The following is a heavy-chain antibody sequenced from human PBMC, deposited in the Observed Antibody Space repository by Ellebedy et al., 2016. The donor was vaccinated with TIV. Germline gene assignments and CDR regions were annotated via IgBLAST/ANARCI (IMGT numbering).Heavy chain of an antibody. J-gene: IGHJ6*02. CDR3: ARGWLTGTSVGYYYYYGMDV. CDR2: IYYSGST. CDR1: GGSISSGGYY. V-gene: IGHV4-31*03. D-gene: IGHD3-9*01. Sequence: SETLSLXXTVSGGSISSGGYYWSWIRQHPGKGLEWIGYIYYSGSTYYNPSLKSRVTISVDTSKNQFSLKLSSVTAADTAVYYCARGWLTGTSVGYYYYYGMDVWGQGTTVTVSS.